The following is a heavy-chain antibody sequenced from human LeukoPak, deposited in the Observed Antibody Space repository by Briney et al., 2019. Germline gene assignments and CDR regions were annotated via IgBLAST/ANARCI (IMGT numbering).Heavy chain of an antibody. V-gene: IGHV1-69*05. Sequence: SVKVSCKASGGTFSSYAISWVRQAPGQGLEWMGGIIPIFGTASYAQKFQGRVTITTDESTSTAYMELSSLRSEDTAVYYCARVQGDFWSGYLYYWGQGTLVTVSS. J-gene: IGHJ4*02. D-gene: IGHD3-3*01. CDR3: ARVQGDFWSGYLYY. CDR2: IIPIFGTA. CDR1: GGTFSSYA.